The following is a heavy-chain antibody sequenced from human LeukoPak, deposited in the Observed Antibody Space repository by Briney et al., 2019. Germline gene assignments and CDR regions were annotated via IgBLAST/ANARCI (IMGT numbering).Heavy chain of an antibody. CDR1: GGSISSYY. D-gene: IGHD7-27*01. CDR3: ASRKLGNDY. V-gene: IGHV4-59*01. Sequence: SETLCLTCTVSGGSISSYYWSWIRQPPGKGLEWIGYIYHTGSTSYSPSLKSRVTISADTSQNQFSLKLSSVTAADTAVYYCASRKLGNDYWGQGTLVTVSS. J-gene: IGHJ4*02. CDR2: IYHTGST.